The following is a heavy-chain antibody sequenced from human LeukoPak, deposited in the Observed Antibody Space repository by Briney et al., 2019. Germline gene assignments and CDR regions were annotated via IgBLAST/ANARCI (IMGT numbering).Heavy chain of an antibody. D-gene: IGHD3-10*01. V-gene: IGHV4-39*01. J-gene: IGHJ4*02. Sequence: SETLSLTCTVAGDSIISNTYCWDWIRRPPGKGLEWIGTIYYSGSTYHNPSLKSRVTISVDTSKNQFSLNLSSVTAADTALYYCARRHGSGSYVDYWGQGTLVTVSS. CDR2: IYYSGST. CDR3: ARRHGSGSYVDY. CDR1: GDSIISNTYC.